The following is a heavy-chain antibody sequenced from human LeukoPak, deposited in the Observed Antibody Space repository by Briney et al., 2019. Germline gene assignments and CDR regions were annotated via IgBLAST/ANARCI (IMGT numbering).Heavy chain of an antibody. CDR1: HGSFSGYF. Sequence: SETLSLTSAVPHGSFSGYFWSWLRQPPRKGLECIGDINHSGSSHYNPSLKNRAVMSIDTSKNEFSLRLTSVTAADTAVYYCARGRGYNWDQIYFVYWGHGTLVTVSS. V-gene: IGHV4-34*01. D-gene: IGHD1-20*01. CDR2: INHSGSS. J-gene: IGHJ4*01. CDR3: ARGRGYNWDQIYFVY.